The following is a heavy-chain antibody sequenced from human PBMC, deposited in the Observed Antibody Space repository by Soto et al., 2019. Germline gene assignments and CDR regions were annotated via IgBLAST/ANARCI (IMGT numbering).Heavy chain of an antibody. V-gene: IGHV1-46*03. CDR2: INPSGGST. CDR3: ASVTTVTNGLDY. D-gene: IGHD4-4*01. J-gene: IGHJ4*02. CDR1: GYAFTRYY. Sequence: ASVKVSCKAAGYAFTRYYMHWLRQAPGQGLEWMGIINPSGGSTSYAQKFQGRVTMTRDTSTSTVYMELSSLRSEDTAVYYCASVTTVTNGLDYWGQGTLVTVSS.